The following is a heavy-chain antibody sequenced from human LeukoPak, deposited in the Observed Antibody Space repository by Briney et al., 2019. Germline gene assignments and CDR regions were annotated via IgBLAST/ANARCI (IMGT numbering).Heavy chain of an antibody. V-gene: IGHV4-39*01. Sequence: PSETLSLTCTVSGGSISSSSYYWGWIRQPPGKGLEWIGSIYYSGSTYYNPSLKSRVTISVDTSKNQFSLKLSSVTAADTAVYYCARHGESLVPEWFDPWGQGTLVTVSS. CDR3: ARHGESLVPEWFDP. D-gene: IGHD6-13*01. J-gene: IGHJ5*02. CDR2: IYYSGST. CDR1: GGSISSSSYY.